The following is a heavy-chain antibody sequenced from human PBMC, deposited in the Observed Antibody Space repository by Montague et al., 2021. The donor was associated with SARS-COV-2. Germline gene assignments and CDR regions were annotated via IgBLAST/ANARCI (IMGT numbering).Heavy chain of an antibody. D-gene: IGHD3-3*01. J-gene: IGHJ6*02. CDR3: VRDGGLRLSGCAMDV. Sequence: TLSLTCTVSGGSMISGGYYWSWIRQPPGKGLEWIGYVYSGGTTYYNPSLKSRVAISEDMSKNQFSLRLTSVTAADTAVYYCVRDGGLRLSGCAMDVWGQGTTVTVSS. CDR2: VYSGGTT. V-gene: IGHV4-31*03. CDR1: GGSMISGGYY.